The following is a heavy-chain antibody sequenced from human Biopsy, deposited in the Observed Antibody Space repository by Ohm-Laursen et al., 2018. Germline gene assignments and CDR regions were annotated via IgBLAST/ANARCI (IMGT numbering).Heavy chain of an antibody. Sequence: SVKVSCKASGYAFLDFHIHWVRQVPGQGLEWIGHINPHTGVTKYAQKFLGRITMTGDTSISTAYMDLSRLTSADTGIYYCARPSGGVSTIGFDPWGQGTLVIVSS. D-gene: IGHD5/OR15-5a*01. CDR1: GYAFLDFH. V-gene: IGHV1-2*05. CDR3: ARPSGGVSTIGFDP. CDR2: INPHTGVT. J-gene: IGHJ5*02.